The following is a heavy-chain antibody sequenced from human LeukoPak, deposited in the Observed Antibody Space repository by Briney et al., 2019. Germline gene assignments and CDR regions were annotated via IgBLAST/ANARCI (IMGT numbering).Heavy chain of an antibody. D-gene: IGHD3-10*01. J-gene: IGHJ4*02. CDR3: ARDRAMDDY. V-gene: IGHV3-7*01. CDR2: IKQDGSEK. CDR1: GFTFSNYW. Sequence: PGGSLRLSCAASGFTFSNYWMNWVRQAPGKGLEWVANIKQDGSEKFYVDSVKGRFTISRDNAKNSLYLQMNSLRAEDTALYYCARDRAMDDYWGQGTLVTVSS.